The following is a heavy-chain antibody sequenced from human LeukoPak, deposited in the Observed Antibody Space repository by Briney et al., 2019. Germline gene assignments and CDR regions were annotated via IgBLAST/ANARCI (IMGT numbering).Heavy chain of an antibody. V-gene: IGHV3-21*01. J-gene: IGHJ4*02. CDR2: ISSSSSYI. D-gene: IGHD6-13*01. CDR3: ATLTGYSSR. CDR1: GFTFSSYS. Sequence: GGSLRLSCAASGFTFSSYSMNWVRQAPGKGLEWVSSISSSSSYIYHADSVKGRFTISRDNAKNSLYLQMNSLRAEDTAVYYCATLTGYSSRWGQGTLVTVSS.